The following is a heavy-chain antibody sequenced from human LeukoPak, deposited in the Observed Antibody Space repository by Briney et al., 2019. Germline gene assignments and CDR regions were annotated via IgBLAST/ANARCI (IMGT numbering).Heavy chain of an antibody. D-gene: IGHD5-12*01. Sequence: ASVKVSCKASGYTFTSYYMHGVLQAPGQGLEWMGIINPSGGSTSYAQKFQGRVTMTRDTSTSTVYMELSSLRSEDTAVYYCARVVTGYSGYDFRGSGGNYFDKWGQGTLVTVSS. V-gene: IGHV1-46*01. CDR2: INPSGGST. CDR1: GYTFTSYY. J-gene: IGHJ4*02. CDR3: ARVVTGYSGYDFRGSGGNYFDK.